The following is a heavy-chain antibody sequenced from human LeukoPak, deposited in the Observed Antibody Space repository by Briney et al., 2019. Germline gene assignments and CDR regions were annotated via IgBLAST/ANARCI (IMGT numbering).Heavy chain of an antibody. Sequence: ASVKGSCKASGYTFTSYGISWVRLAPGQGLEWMGWISAYNGNTNYAQKLQGRVTMTTDTSTSAAYMEMRSLRSDDTAVYYCAREGSSGYYPRFWGQGTLVTVSS. CDR3: AREGSSGYYPRF. CDR1: GYTFTSYG. D-gene: IGHD3-22*01. V-gene: IGHV1-18*01. CDR2: ISAYNGNT. J-gene: IGHJ4*02.